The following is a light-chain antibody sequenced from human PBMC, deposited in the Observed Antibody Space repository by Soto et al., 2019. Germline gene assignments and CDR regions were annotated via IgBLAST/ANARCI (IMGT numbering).Light chain of an antibody. CDR2: HVS. J-gene: IGLJ1*01. CDR3: YSYTTSSTYA. CDR1: SSVVGGYNY. Sequence: QSVLTQPASVSGSPGQSITISCTGTSSVVGGYNYVSWYQQHPAKVPKLMIYHVSNRPSGVSDRFSGSKSGNTASLTISGLQAEDEADYYCYSYTTSSTYAFGTGTKVTVL. V-gene: IGLV2-14*01.